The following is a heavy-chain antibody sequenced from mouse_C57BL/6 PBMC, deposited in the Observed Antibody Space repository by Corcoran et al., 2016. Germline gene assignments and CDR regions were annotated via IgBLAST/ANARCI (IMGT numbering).Heavy chain of an antibody. CDR3: ASIYYGNYGYFDV. V-gene: IGHV1-80*01. J-gene: IGHJ1*03. CDR1: GYAFSSYW. D-gene: IGHD2-1*01. Sequence: QVQLQQSGAELVKPGASVKISCKASGYAFSSYWMNWVKQRPGKGLEWIGQIYPGDGDTNYNGKFKGKATLTADKSSSTAYMQLSSLTSEDSAVYFCASIYYGNYGYFDVWGTGTTVTVSS. CDR2: IYPGDGDT.